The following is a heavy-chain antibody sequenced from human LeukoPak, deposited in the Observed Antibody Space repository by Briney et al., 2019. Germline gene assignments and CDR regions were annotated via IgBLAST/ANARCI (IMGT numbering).Heavy chain of an antibody. J-gene: IGHJ4*02. CDR2: IYYSGST. CDR3: ARVARPWDFDY. Sequence: SETLSLTCTVSGGSISSGDYYWSWIRQPPGKGLEWIGYIYYSGSTYYNPSLKSRVTISVDTSKNQFSLKLSPVTAADTAVYYCARVARPWDFDYWGQGTLVTVSS. D-gene: IGHD1-26*01. V-gene: IGHV4-30-4*01. CDR1: GGSISSGDYY.